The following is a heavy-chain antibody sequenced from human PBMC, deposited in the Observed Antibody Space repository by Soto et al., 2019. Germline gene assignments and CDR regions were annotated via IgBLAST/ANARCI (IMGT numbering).Heavy chain of an antibody. CDR2: ISSSSSYI. CDR3: ARDAYDFWSGYLNEY. Sequence: GESLKISCAASGFTFSSYSMSWVRQAPGKGLEWVPSISSSSSYIYYADSVKGRFTISRDNAKNSLYLQMNSLRAEDTAVYYCARDAYDFWSGYLNEYWGQGTLVTSPQ. D-gene: IGHD3-3*01. CDR1: GFTFSSYS. V-gene: IGHV3-21*01. J-gene: IGHJ4*02.